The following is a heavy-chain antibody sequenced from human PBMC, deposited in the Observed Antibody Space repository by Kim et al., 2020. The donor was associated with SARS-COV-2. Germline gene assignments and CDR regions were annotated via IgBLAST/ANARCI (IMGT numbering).Heavy chain of an antibody. CDR3: TRGAPLLWFGEPRIDY. Sequence: SVKGRFTISRDDSKSIAYLQMNSLKTEDTAVYYCTRGAPLLWFGEPRIDYWGQGTLVTVSS. J-gene: IGHJ4*02. D-gene: IGHD3-10*01. V-gene: IGHV3-49*02.